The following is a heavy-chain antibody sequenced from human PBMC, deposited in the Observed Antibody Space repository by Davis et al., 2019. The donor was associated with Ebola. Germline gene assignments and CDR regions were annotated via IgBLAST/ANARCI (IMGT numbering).Heavy chain of an antibody. CDR1: GFTFSSYA. CDR2: ITGNGVNT. CDR3: ASHGTDIMTSYFDY. J-gene: IGHJ4*02. D-gene: IGHD2-8*01. V-gene: IGHV3-23*01. Sequence: GESLKISCAASGFTFSSYAMSWVRQTPGEGLEWVSAITGNGVNTYHANSVKGRFTISRDNSKHALYLPMSSLRAEDTAVYYCASHGTDIMTSYFDYWGQGTRVTVSS.